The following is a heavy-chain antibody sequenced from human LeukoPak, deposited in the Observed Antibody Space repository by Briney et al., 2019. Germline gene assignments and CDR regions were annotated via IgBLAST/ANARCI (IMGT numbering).Heavy chain of an antibody. V-gene: IGHV4-61*01. J-gene: IGHJ3*02. D-gene: IGHD3-22*01. CDR3: ARDSRYDSSAFDI. Sequence: SETLSLTCTVSGGSVSSGSYYWSWIRQPPGKGLEWIGYTYYSGSTNYNPSLKSRVTISVDTSKNQFSLKLSSVTAADTAVYYCARDSRYDSSAFDIWGQGTVVTVSS. CDR2: TYYSGST. CDR1: GGSVSSGSYY.